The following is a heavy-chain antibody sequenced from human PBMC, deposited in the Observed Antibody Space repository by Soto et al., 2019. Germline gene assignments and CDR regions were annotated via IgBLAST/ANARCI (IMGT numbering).Heavy chain of an antibody. D-gene: IGHD3-3*01. Sequence: ASVKVSCKASGYTFTSYGMHWVRQAPVQRLEWMGWIIARNGKKKYSQKLQGRVTFTADASTSTAYMELSSLRSEDTAVYYCARAPILSGVNIYEHYSGYWGQGTPVTVSS. CDR2: IIARNGKK. J-gene: IGHJ4*02. CDR3: ARAPILSGVNIYEHYSGY. V-gene: IGHV1-3*01. CDR1: GYTFTSYG.